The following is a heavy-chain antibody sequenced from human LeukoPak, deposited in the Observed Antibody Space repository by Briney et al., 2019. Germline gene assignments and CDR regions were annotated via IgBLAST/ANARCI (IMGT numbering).Heavy chain of an antibody. CDR3: AKVPAAYNWFDT. V-gene: IGHV3-23*01. D-gene: IGHD2-2*01. CDR1: GFTFSSYA. CDR2: ISGSGGST. J-gene: IGHJ5*02. Sequence: GGSLRLSCAASGFTFSSYAMSSVRQAPGKGLEWVSAISGSGGSTYYADSVKGRFTISRDNSKNTLDLQMNSLRAEDAAVYDCAKVPAAYNWFDTWGQGTLVTVSS.